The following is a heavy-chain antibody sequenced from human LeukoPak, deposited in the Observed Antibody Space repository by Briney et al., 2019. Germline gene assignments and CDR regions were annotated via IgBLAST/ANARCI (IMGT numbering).Heavy chain of an antibody. V-gene: IGHV3-23*01. J-gene: IGHJ1*01. CDR3: AKDPNGDYVGAFSFQR. Sequence: GGSLRLSCAASGFTFSKYAMVWVRQAPGKGLEWVSAISRGTTYYADSVTGRFTISRDNSKNMLYLQMNRLRAEATAVYYCAKDPNGDYVGAFSFQRWGLGTLVTVSS. D-gene: IGHD4-17*01. CDR2: ISRGTT. CDR1: GFTFSKYA.